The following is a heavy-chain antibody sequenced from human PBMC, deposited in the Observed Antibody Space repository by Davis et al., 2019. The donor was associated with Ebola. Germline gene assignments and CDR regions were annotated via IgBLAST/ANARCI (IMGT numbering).Heavy chain of an antibody. V-gene: IGHV3-43*02. J-gene: IGHJ4*02. CDR2: ISGDGSST. D-gene: IGHD1-1*01. CDR3: AKSRGYADPYFDS. Sequence: GGSLRLSCVASGFTFDDYAMHWVRHAPGKGLEWVSHISGDGSSTSYADSVTGRFTFSRDNSNNSLYLQMNSLRSEDTAFYYCAKSRGYADPYFDSWGQGTLVTVSS. CDR1: GFTFDDYA.